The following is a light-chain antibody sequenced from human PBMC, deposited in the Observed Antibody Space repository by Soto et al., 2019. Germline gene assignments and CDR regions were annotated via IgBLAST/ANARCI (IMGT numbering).Light chain of an antibody. J-gene: IGKJ1*01. CDR1: QSVSSY. CDR2: GAS. CDR3: QQYNNWPQT. V-gene: IGKV3-11*01. Sequence: EIVLTQSPATLSLSPGERATLSCRASQSVSSYLAWYQQKPGQAPRLLIYGASTRAAGIPDRFSGSGSGTDFTLTITRLEPEDSAVYYCQQYNNWPQTFGQGTKVDI.